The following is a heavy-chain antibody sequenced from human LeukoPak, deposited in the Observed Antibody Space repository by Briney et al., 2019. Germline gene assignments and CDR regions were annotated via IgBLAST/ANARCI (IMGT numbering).Heavy chain of an antibody. CDR2: ISSSSSYI. CDR3: ARDRQAAGTLALGY. D-gene: IGHD6-13*01. CDR1: GFTFSSYS. Sequence: GGSLRLSCAASGFTFSSYSMNWVRQAPGKGLEWVSSISSSSSYIYYADSVKGRFTISRDNAKNSLYLQMNSLRAEDTAVYYCARDRQAAGTLALGYWGQGTLVTVSS. J-gene: IGHJ4*02. V-gene: IGHV3-21*01.